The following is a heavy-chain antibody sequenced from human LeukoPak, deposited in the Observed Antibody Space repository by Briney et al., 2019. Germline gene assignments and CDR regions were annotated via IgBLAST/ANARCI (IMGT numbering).Heavy chain of an antibody. J-gene: IGHJ1*01. V-gene: IGHV3-64*01. CDR3: ATYYYDSGGFHFHH. CDR1: GFTFRSYG. D-gene: IGHD3-22*01. Sequence: AGGSLRLSCAASGFTFRSYGMHWVRQAPGKGLEYVSAISSNGGRTYYANSVKGRFTISRDNSRNTLYLQMGSLRAEDMVVYYCATYYYDSGGFHFHHWGQGTLVTVSS. CDR2: ISSNGGRT.